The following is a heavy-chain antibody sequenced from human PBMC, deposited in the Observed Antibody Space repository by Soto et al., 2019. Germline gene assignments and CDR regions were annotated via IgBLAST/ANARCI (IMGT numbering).Heavy chain of an antibody. CDR2: MNPNSGNT. CDR1: GYTFTSYD. Sequence: ASVKVSCKASGYTFTSYDINWVRLATGQGLEWMGWMNPNSGNTAYAQKFQGRVTMTRNTSISTAYMELSSLRSEDTAVYYCARLKQDYVWGRYFDYWGQGTLVTVS. D-gene: IGHD3-16*01. J-gene: IGHJ4*02. CDR3: ARLKQDYVWGRYFDY. V-gene: IGHV1-8*01.